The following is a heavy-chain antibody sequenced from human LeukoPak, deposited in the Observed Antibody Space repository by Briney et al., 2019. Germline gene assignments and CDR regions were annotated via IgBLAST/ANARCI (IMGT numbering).Heavy chain of an antibody. Sequence: PGGSLRLSCAASGFTLSSYGMHWVRQAPGKGLEWVAFIRSDGSIKYYADSVKGRFTISRDNSKNTLYLQMNSLRPEDTAVYYCAKGFNYGSGRYEYYQHWGQGTLVTVYS. CDR2: IRSDGSIK. J-gene: IGHJ1*01. CDR3: AKGFNYGSGRYEYYQH. D-gene: IGHD3-10*01. CDR1: GFTLSSYG. V-gene: IGHV3-30*02.